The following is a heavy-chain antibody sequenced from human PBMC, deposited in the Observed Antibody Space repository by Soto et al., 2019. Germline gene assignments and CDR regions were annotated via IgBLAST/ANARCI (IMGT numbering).Heavy chain of an antibody. CDR1: GFTFSSSA. CDR3: ARRMTAHFDF. D-gene: IGHD2-8*01. Sequence: EVQLLESGGGLVQPGGSLRLSCAASGFTFSSSAMSWVRQAPGKGLEWVSTITGGSDYTSYADSLKGRFTISRDNSKNTLYLQMNSLRAEDTAIYYCARRMTAHFDFWGQGTLLTVSS. CDR2: ITGGSDYT. J-gene: IGHJ4*02. V-gene: IGHV3-23*01.